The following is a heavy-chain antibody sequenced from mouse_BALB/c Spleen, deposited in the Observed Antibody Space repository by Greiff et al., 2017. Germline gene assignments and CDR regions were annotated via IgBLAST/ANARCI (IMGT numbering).Heavy chain of an antibody. J-gene: IGHJ4*01. CDR1: GFSLTSYG. D-gene: IGHD2-3*01. CDR2: IWAGGST. Sequence: QVQLQESGPGLVAPSQSLSITCTVSGFSLTSYGVHWVRQPPGKGLEWLGVIWAGGSTNYNSALMSRLSISKDNSKSQVFLKMNSLQANDTAIYYCARRWLPFYYAMDYWGQGTSVTVSS. CDR3: ARRWLPFYYAMDY. V-gene: IGHV2-9*02.